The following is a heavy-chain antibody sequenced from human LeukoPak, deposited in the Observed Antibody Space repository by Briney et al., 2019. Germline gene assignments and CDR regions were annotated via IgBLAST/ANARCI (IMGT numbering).Heavy chain of an antibody. CDR1: GGSISSYY. CDR3: ARVHDKGVSWFDP. V-gene: IGHV4-59*01. J-gene: IGHJ5*02. D-gene: IGHD3-9*01. Sequence: SETLSLTCTVSGGSISSYYWSWLRQPPGKGQEWIGYIYYSGSTTYNPSLKSRVPISVDTSKNHFSLKLSSVTAADTAVYYCARVHDKGVSWFDPWGQGTLVTVSS. CDR2: IYYSGST.